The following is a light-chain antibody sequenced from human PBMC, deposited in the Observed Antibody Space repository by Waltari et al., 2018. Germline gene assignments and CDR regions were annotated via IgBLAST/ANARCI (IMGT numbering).Light chain of an antibody. CDR3: CSYAGSYTVV. CDR2: DVS. CDR1: SSDVGGSHY. Sequence: QSALTQPRSVSGSPGQSVTISCTGTSSDVGGSHYVSWYQQHPGKAPKLMIYDVSKWPSGVPDRFSGSKSGNTASLTISGLQAEDEADYYCCSYAGSYTVVFGGGTKVTVL. J-gene: IGLJ2*01. V-gene: IGLV2-11*01.